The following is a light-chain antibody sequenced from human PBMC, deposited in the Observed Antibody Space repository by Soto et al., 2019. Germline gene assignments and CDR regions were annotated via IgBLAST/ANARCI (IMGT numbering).Light chain of an antibody. Sequence: IVLTQSPVTLSVSPAERATLSCGASQSVTSDLAWYQQKPGQAPRLLIYGASSRATGIPDRFSGSGSGTDFTLTISRLEPEDFAVYYCQQYGSSPRWTVGQGTKVDIK. CDR3: QQYGSSPRWT. CDR2: GAS. CDR1: QSVTSD. J-gene: IGKJ1*01. V-gene: IGKV3-20*01.